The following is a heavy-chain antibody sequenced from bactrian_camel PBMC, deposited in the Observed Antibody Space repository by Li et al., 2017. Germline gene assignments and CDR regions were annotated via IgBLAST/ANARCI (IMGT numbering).Heavy chain of an antibody. V-gene: IGHV3S60*01. Sequence: HVQLVESGGGSVQAGGSLSLSCANSGFTFCNYEMSWYRQAPGKEREFVSSITFDGSSTRYAASVKGRFTMSQDNAKNTWYLQLNNLEPADTAMYYCAAAVGHASDGCLSGSRSTYNYWGQGTQVTVS. CDR2: ITFDGSST. D-gene: IGHD1*01. CDR3: AAAVGHASDGCLSGSRSTYNY. CDR1: GFTFCNYE. J-gene: IGHJ4*01.